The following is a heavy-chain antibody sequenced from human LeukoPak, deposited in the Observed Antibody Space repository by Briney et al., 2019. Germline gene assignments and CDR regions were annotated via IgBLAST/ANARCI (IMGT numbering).Heavy chain of an antibody. CDR3: ARGEVAVQYYFES. J-gene: IGHJ4*02. Sequence: PGGSLRLSCAASGFTIINYAMSWVRQGLGKGLEWVSGLSTSPRYADSVRGRFTVSRDHSTNTLYLQMNRLRAEDTAVYYCARGEVAVQYYFESWGQGTLVTVSS. CDR2: LSTSPR. V-gene: IGHV3-23*01. D-gene: IGHD3-22*01. CDR1: GFTIINYA.